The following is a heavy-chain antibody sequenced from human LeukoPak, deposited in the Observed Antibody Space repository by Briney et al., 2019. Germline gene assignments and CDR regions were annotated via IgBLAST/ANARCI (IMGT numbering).Heavy chain of an antibody. CDR3: VKDQTNYYGSGSYPDF. Sequence: GGSLRLSCAASGFTFSNYAMSWVRQAPGKGLEGVSAISGSGESTYYADSVKGRFTISRDNSKSTLYLHMNSLRADDTAVYYCVKDQTNYYGSGSYPDFWGQGTLVTVSS. V-gene: IGHV3-23*01. CDR1: GFTFSNYA. CDR2: ISGSGEST. J-gene: IGHJ4*02. D-gene: IGHD3-10*01.